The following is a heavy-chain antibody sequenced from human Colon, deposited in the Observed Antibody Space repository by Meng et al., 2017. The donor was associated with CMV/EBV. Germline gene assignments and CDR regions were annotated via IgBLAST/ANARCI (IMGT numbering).Heavy chain of an antibody. CDR2: ISGDGGDT. CDR3: ARGYYDSSAYFYKWFDP. CDR1: GASEFPFSTYA. D-gene: IGHD3-22*01. J-gene: IGHJ5*02. Sequence: GGSLRLSCAASGASEFPFSTYAMHWVRQAPGKGLECVSAISGDGGDTYYADSVKGRFIISRDNSKNTLYLQMGSLRAEDMAVYYCARGYYDSSAYFYKWFDPWGQGTLVTVSS. V-gene: IGHV3-64*02.